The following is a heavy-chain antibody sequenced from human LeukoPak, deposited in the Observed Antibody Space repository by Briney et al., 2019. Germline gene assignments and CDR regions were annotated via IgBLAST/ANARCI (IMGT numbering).Heavy chain of an antibody. J-gene: IGHJ5*02. CDR1: GDSISNSIYY. CDR2: IYYSGST. D-gene: IGHD1-26*01. CDR3: ARDSPGSARGFDP. Sequence: PSEALSLTCTVSGDSISNSIYYWGWIRQPPGKGLDYIGSIYYSGSTYNNPSLKSRVSISVDTSKNQFSLKLSSVTAADTAVYYCARDSPGSARGFDPWGQGTLVTVSS. V-gene: IGHV4-39*07.